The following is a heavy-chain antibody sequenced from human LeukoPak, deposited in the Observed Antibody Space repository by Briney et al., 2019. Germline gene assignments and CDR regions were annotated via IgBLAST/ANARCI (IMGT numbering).Heavy chain of an antibody. CDR3: ARAYCGGDCYSPTYHFDY. Sequence: ASVKVSCKASGYAFTGYYMHWVRQAPGQGLEWMGWINPNSGGTNYAQKFQGRVTMTRDTSISTAYMELSRLRSDDTAVYYCARAYCGGDCYSPTYHFDYWGQGTLVTVSS. V-gene: IGHV1-2*02. D-gene: IGHD2-21*02. CDR1: GYAFTGYY. CDR2: INPNSGGT. J-gene: IGHJ4*02.